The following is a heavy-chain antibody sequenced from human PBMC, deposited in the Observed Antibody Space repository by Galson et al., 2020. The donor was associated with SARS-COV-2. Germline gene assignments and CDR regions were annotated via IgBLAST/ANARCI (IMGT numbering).Heavy chain of an antibody. V-gene: IGHV3-48*02. CDR3: ARVPGVAVASARYYHYGMDV. Sequence: GESLKISCAASGFTFSSYSMNWVRQAPGKGLEWVSYISSSSSSTIYYADSVKGRFTISRDNAKNSLYLQMNSLRDEDTAVYYCARVPGVAVASARYYHYGMDVWGQGTTVTVSS. J-gene: IGHJ6*01. CDR2: ISSSSSSTI. D-gene: IGHD6-19*01. CDR1: GFTFSSYS.